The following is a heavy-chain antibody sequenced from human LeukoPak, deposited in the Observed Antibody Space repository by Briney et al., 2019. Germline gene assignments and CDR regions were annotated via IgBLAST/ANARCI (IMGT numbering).Heavy chain of an antibody. CDR3: ARSGYYYDSSDYSRFDY. D-gene: IGHD3-22*01. CDR1: GSSISSFY. CDR2: IYYSGST. J-gene: IGHJ4*02. V-gene: IGHV4-59*01. Sequence: SETLSLTCTVSGSSISSFYWSWIRQPPGKGLEWIGYIYYSGSTNYNPSLKSRLTISVDTSKNQFSLKLSSVTAADTAVYYCARSGYYYDSSDYSRFDYWGQGTLVTVSS.